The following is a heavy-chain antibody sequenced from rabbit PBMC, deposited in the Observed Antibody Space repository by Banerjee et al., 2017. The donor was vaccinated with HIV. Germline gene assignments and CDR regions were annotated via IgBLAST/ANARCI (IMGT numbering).Heavy chain of an antibody. D-gene: IGHD4-1*01. CDR2: INTNSGNA. CDR1: GFSFSNKYV. V-gene: IGHV1S40*01. Sequence: QSLEESGGDLVKPEGSLTLTCTASGFSFSNKYVMCWVRQAPGKGLEWIACINTNSGNAVYASWAKGRFTISSDNAQNTVDLQMTSLTAADTATYFCARDGSGWGPDFNLWGPGTLVTVS. J-gene: IGHJ4*01. CDR3: ARDGSGWGPDFNL.